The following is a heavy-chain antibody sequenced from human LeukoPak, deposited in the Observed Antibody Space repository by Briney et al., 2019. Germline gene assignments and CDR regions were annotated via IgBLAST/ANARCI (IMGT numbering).Heavy chain of an antibody. CDR2: IHTSGST. CDR3: ARAPEFSSGWLLDC. V-gene: IGHV4-4*07. J-gene: IGHJ4*02. CDR1: GDSMSTYY. Sequence: SETLSLTCIVSGDSMSTYYWSWIRQSAGKGLEWIGRIHTSGSTNYNPSLVSRVTMSVDTSKNQFSLKVSSVTAADTGVYYCARAPEFSSGWLLDCWGQGSLVTVSS. D-gene: IGHD6-19*01.